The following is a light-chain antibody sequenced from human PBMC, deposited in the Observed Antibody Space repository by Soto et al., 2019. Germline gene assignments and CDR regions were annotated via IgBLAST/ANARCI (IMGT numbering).Light chain of an antibody. J-gene: IGKJ1*01. CDR1: QSISSW. Sequence: DIQMTQSTSTLSASVGDRVTITCRASQSISSWLAWYQQKPGKAPKLLIYDASSLESGVPSRFSGSGSGTEFTLTISSLQPDDFATYYCQQYNRSWTFGQGTKVDNK. CDR3: QQYNRSWT. V-gene: IGKV1-5*01. CDR2: DAS.